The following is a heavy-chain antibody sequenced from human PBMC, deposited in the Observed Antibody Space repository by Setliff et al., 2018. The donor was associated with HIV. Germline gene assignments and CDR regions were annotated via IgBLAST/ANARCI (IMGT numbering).Heavy chain of an antibody. CDR1: GGSIRSNY. Sequence: SETLSLTCSVSGGSIRSNYWSWIRQPPGKGLEWIGYIYTSGSTNYNPSLKSRVTISVDTSKNQFSLKLSSVTAADTAVYYCARDIGYSSPYYYYMDVWGKGTTVTVSS. D-gene: IGHD6-13*01. J-gene: IGHJ6*03. CDR3: ARDIGYSSPYYYYMDV. CDR2: IYTSGST. V-gene: IGHV4-4*08.